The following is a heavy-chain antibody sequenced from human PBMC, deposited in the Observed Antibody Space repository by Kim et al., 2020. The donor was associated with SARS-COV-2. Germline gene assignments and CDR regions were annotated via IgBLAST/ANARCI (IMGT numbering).Heavy chain of an antibody. CDR2: TYYRSKWYN. CDR1: GDSVSSNSAA. D-gene: IGHD1-26*01. J-gene: IGHJ6*02. CDR3: ARDPMNWELRIFYYYYGMDV. V-gene: IGHV6-1*01. Sequence: SQTLSLTCAISGDSVSSNSAAWNWIRQSPSRGLEWLGRTYYRSKWYNDYAVSVKSLITINPDTSKNQFSLQLNSVTPEDTAVYYCARDPMNWELRIFYYYYGMDVWGQGTTVTVSS.